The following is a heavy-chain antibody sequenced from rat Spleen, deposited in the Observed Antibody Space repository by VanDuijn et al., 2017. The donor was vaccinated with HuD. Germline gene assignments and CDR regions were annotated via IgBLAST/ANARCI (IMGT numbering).Heavy chain of an antibody. CDR2: ISSGGST. CDR3: DRWKYTTDWFAY. Sequence: QVQLKESGPGLVQPSQTLSLTCTVSGFSLTSYTVSWVRQPPGKCLEWIAAISSGGSTYYNSALKSRLSISRETSKSQVFLKMNSLQTEDTAMYFCDRWKYTTDWFAYWGQGVMVTVSS. V-gene: IGHV2-6*01. J-gene: IGHJ2*01. CDR1: GFSLTSYT. D-gene: IGHD1-6*01.